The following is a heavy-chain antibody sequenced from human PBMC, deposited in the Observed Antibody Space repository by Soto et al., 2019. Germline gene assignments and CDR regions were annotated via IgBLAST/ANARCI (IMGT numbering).Heavy chain of an antibody. CDR3: AHSIWDYGDPPIRYYYYCMYV. CDR1: GFSLSTSGVG. V-gene: IGHV2-5*02. J-gene: IGHJ6*03. D-gene: IGHD4-17*01. CDR2: IYWDDDK. Sequence: QITLKESGPTLVKPTQTLTLTCTFSGFSLSTSGVGVGWIRQPPGKALEWLALIYWDDDKRYSPSLKSRITITKDTSKNQVVLTMTNKDPVDTASYYSAHSIWDYGDPPIRYYYYCMYVWGKGTTVTVSS.